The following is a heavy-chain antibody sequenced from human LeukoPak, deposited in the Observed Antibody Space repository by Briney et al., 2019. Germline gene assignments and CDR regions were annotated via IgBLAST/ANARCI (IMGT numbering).Heavy chain of an antibody. CDR3: ARGWASEAFDY. Sequence: PGGSLRLSCAASGFTVSSYYMNWVRQAPGKELEWVSVIYTGGGRYYADSVRGRFTISRDTSKNMVFLQMNSLRVEDTAVYYCARGWASEAFDYWGQGTLVTVS. CDR1: GFTVSSYY. V-gene: IGHV3-53*01. J-gene: IGHJ4*02. CDR2: IYTGGGR. D-gene: IGHD3-16*01.